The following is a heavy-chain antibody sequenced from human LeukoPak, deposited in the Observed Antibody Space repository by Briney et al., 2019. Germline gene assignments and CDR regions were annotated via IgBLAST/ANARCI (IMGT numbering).Heavy chain of an antibody. CDR2: IYHNGST. CDR1: GVSISTHY. J-gene: IGHJ4*02. V-gene: IGHV4-59*11. D-gene: IGHD5-24*01. CDR3: ASRRGDYNYYFNS. Sequence: SETLSLTCNVSGVSISTHYWSWIRQSPGKGLEWIGYIYHNGSTSYNPSLKNRVTISVDTSKNQFSLKVTSVIAADTAFYYCASRRGDYNYYFNSWGQGTLVTVSS.